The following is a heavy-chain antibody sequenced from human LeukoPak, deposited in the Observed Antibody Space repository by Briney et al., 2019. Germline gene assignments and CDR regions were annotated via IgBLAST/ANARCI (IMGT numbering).Heavy chain of an antibody. V-gene: IGHV3-21*01. J-gene: IGHJ4*02. CDR2: ISSSSTYI. Sequence: GGSLRLSCAASGFTFSSYSMNWVRQAPGKGLKWVSSISSSSTYIYYADSVNGRFTISRDNAKNSLYLQMNSLRAEDTAMYYCARGPTPQTYYYDSSGYSDWGQGTLVTVSS. CDR1: GFTFSSYS. D-gene: IGHD3-22*01. CDR3: ARGPTPQTYYYDSSGYSD.